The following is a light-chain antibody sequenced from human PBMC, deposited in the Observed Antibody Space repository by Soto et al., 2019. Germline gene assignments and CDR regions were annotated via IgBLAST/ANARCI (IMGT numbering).Light chain of an antibody. CDR1: SSNIGSNA. Sequence: QSVLTQPPSASGTPGQRVTTSCSGRSSNIGSNAVNWDQQLPGTAPKLLIYSTTQRPSGVPDRFSGSKSGTSASLAISGLQSEDEADYYCATWDDSLNALFGGGTQLTVL. V-gene: IGLV1-44*01. CDR3: ATWDDSLNAL. CDR2: STT. J-gene: IGLJ7*01.